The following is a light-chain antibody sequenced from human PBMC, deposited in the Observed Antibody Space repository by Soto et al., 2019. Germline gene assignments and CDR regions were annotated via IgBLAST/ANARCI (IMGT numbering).Light chain of an antibody. CDR1: SSDVRGYKY. J-gene: IGLJ1*01. Sequence: QSALTQPPSASGSPGQSVTIPCTGTSSDVRGYKYVSWYQHHPGKAPKLIIYEVYKRPSGVPDRFSGSKSGNTAALTVSGLQAEDEADYYRSSYVGTNSYVFGTGTKVTVL. CDR3: SSYVGTNSYV. CDR2: EVY. V-gene: IGLV2-8*01.